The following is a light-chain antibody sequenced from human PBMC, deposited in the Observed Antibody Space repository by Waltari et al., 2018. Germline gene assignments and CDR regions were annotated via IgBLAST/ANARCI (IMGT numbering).Light chain of an antibody. CDR3: SVKRGSNTVV. CDR2: DVS. CDR1: SSDFYTY. J-gene: IGLJ2*01. Sequence: QSALTQPASVSGSPGQSITISCTGASSDFYTYLCWYQHHPGKAPKLMFYDVSNRPSGVSNRFSGSNSGSTASLTISGLQAEDEADYYCSVKRGSNTVVFGGGTKLTVL. V-gene: IGLV2-14*03.